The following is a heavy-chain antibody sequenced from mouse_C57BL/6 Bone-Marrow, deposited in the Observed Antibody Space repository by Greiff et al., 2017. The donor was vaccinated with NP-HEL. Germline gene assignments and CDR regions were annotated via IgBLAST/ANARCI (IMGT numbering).Heavy chain of an antibody. CDR1: GFTFSDYY. CDR3: VGLLGFAY. Sequence: EVQLVESEGGLVQPGSSMKLSCTASGFTFSDYYMTWVRQVPEKGLEWVANINYDGSSTYYLDSLKSRFIISRDNAKNILYLQMSSLKSEDTATYYCVGLLGFAYWGQGTLVTVSA. J-gene: IGHJ3*01. V-gene: IGHV5-16*01. D-gene: IGHD2-3*01. CDR2: INYDGSST.